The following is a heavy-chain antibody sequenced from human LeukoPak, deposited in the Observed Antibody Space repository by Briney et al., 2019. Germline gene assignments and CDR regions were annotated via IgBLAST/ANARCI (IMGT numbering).Heavy chain of an antibody. Sequence: PGGSLRLSCAASGFTFSDYYMSWIRQAPGKGLEWVSYISSSGSTIYYADSVKGRFTISRDNAKNTLYLQMNSLRAEDTAVYYCARVFRAAADFDYWGQGTLVTVSS. V-gene: IGHV3-11*04. J-gene: IGHJ4*02. CDR2: ISSSGSTI. CDR3: ARVFRAAADFDY. CDR1: GFTFSDYY. D-gene: IGHD6-13*01.